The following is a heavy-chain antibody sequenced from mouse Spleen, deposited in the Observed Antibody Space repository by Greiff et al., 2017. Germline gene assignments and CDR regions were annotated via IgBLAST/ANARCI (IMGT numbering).Heavy chain of an antibody. CDR2: ISNGGGST. Sequence: EVKLVESGGGLVQPGGSLKLSCATSGFTFSDYYMYWVRQTPEKRLEWVAYISNGGGSTYYPDTVKGRFTISRDNAKNTLYLQMSRLKSEDTAMYYCARCYDYDEAWFAYWGQGTLVTVSA. CDR3: ARCYDYDEAWFAY. CDR1: GFTFSDYY. V-gene: IGHV5-12*02. D-gene: IGHD2-4*01. J-gene: IGHJ3*01.